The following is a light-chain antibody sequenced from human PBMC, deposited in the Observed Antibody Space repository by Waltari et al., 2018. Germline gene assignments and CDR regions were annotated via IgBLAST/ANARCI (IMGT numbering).Light chain of an antibody. CDR2: DVS. CDR1: SSDVARYKY. CDR3: SAHAGTYAYWV. J-gene: IGLJ3*02. Sequence: QSALTQPHSVSGSPGQSVTISCTGTSSDVARYKYVSWYQQHPGKAPKLMISDVSNRPAGVPDRFSGTESGNTASLTVSGVQAEDEADYYCSAHAGTYAYWVFGGGTKLTVL. V-gene: IGLV2-11*01.